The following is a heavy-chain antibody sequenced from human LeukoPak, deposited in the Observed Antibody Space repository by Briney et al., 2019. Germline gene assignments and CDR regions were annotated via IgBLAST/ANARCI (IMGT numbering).Heavy chain of an antibody. CDR1: GYTFTSYG. Sequence: ASVKVSCKASGYTFTSYGISWVRQAPGQGLEWMGWISAYNGNTNYAQKLQGRVTMTTDTSTSTAYMELRSLRSDDTAVYYCARGMYYDFWSGYYIVPDYYYGMDVWGQGTTVTVSS. CDR2: ISAYNGNT. CDR3: ARGMYYDFWSGYYIVPDYYYGMDV. J-gene: IGHJ6*02. V-gene: IGHV1-18*01. D-gene: IGHD3-3*01.